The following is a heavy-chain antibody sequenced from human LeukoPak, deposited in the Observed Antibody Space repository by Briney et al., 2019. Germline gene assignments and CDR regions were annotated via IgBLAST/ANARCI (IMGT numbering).Heavy chain of an antibody. CDR2: IIPIFGTA. V-gene: IGHV1-69*13. J-gene: IGHJ4*02. Sequence: SVKVSCKASGGTFSSYAISWVRQAPGQGLEWMGGIIPIFGTANYAQKFQGRVTITADESTSTAYMELSSLRSEDTAVYYCASSVSPGITIFGYFDYWGQGTLVTVSS. D-gene: IGHD3-3*01. CDR1: GGTFSSYA. CDR3: ASSVSPGITIFGYFDY.